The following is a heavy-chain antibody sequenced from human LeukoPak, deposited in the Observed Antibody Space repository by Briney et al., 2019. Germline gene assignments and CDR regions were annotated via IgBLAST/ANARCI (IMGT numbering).Heavy chain of an antibody. V-gene: IGHV3-74*01. CDR2: INSDGSST. D-gene: IGHD6-19*01. J-gene: IGHJ4*02. CDR1: GFTFSSYW. CDR3: ARDESTIAVAGTVTFDY. Sequence: GGSLRLSCAASGFTFSSYWMHWVRHAPGKGLVWVSRINSDGSSTSYADSVKGRFTISRDNANNTLYLQMNSLRAEDTAVYYCARDESTIAVAGTVTFDYWGQGTLVTVSS.